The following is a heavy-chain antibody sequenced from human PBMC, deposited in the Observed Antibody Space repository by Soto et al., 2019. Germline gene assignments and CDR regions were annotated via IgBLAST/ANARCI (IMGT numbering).Heavy chain of an antibody. D-gene: IGHD2-2*01. V-gene: IGHV3-74*01. J-gene: IGHJ3*01. CDR2: INSDGSST. CDR1: GCTFTNYW. Sequence: GSLRRACAAPGCTFTNYWMQWVRQAPGKGLVWVSRINSDGSSTSHADSVKGRFTISRDNAKNTLYLQMSSLRAEDTAVYYCARPQYLPDDVFDVWGRGTVVTV. CDR3: ARPQYLPDDVFDV.